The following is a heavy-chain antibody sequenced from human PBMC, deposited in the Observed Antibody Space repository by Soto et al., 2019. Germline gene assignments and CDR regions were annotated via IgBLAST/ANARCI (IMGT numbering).Heavy chain of an antibody. CDR2: ISAYNGNT. CDR1: GYTLTSYG. J-gene: IGHJ6*02. Sequence: GASVKVSCKASGYTLTSYGISWVRQAPGQGLEWMGWISAYNGNTNYAQELQGRVTMTTDTSTSTAYMELRSLRSDDTAVYYCAREEWELPYYYGMDVWGQGTTVTVSS. V-gene: IGHV1-18*04. D-gene: IGHD1-26*01. CDR3: AREEWELPYYYGMDV.